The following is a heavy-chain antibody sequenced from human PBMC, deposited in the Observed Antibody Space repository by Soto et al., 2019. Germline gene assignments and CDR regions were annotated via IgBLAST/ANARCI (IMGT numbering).Heavy chain of an antibody. V-gene: IGHV3-7*01. CDR3: ARVAAIVVVPAALDAFDI. CDR1: GFTFSSYW. D-gene: IGHD2-2*01. CDR2: IKQDGSEK. J-gene: IGHJ3*02. Sequence: ESGGGLVQPGGSLRLSCAASGFTFSSYWMSWVRQAPGKGLEWVANIKQDGSEKYYVDSVKGRFTISRDNAKNSLYLQMNSLRAEDTAVYYCARVAAIVVVPAALDAFDIWGQGTMVTVSS.